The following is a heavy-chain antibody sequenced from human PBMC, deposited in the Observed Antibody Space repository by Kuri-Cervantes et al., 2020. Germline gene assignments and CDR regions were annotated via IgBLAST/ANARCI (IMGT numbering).Heavy chain of an antibody. V-gene: IGHV1-69*04. Sequence: SVKVSCKTSGYTFTTYYVHWVRQAPGQGLEWMGRIIPILGIANYAQKFQGRVTITADKSTSTAYMELSSLRSEDTAVYYCARGVTTAVYYYYGMDVWGQGTTVTVSS. CDR1: GYTFTTYY. J-gene: IGHJ6*02. CDR2: IIPILGIA. D-gene: IGHD4-11*01. CDR3: ARGVTTAVYYYYGMDV.